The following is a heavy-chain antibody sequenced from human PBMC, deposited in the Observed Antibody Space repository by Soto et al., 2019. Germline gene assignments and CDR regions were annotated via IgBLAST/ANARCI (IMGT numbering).Heavy chain of an antibody. D-gene: IGHD3-16*01. CDR1: GLIVSSKY. V-gene: IGHV3-53*01. J-gene: IGHJ6*02. CDR2: IYTGGST. Sequence: AGGSLRLSCAVSGLIVSSKYMTWVRQAPGKGLEWVSVIYTGGSTHYADSARGRFTISRDSSKNTLYLQMNSLRAEDAAVYYCTTYTGYGMDVWGQGTTVTVSS. CDR3: TTYTGYGMDV.